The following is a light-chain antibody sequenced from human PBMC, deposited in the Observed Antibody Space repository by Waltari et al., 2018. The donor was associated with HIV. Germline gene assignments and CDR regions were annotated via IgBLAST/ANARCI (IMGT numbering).Light chain of an antibody. V-gene: IGLV2-14*01. CDR1: SNDVGGYNY. CDR3: SSYKNSNTLV. Sequence: QSALTKPASVAGSAGQSITIYCTGNSNDVGGYNYVAWYQQHPGKAPKLMICEVSNRPSGVSNRFSGSKSGNTSSLTISGLQAEDEADYYCSSYKNSNTLVFGGGTKLTVL. J-gene: IGLJ2*01. CDR2: EVS.